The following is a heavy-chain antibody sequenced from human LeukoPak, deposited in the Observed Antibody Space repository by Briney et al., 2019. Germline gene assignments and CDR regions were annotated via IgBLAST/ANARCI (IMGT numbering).Heavy chain of an antibody. V-gene: IGHV3-74*03. CDR2: INSDGRRT. CDR1: AFTFSSYW. CDR3: AREGYYDSSGYSIRFSY. D-gene: IGHD3-22*01. Sequence: GGSLRLSCAASAFTFSSYWMHWVRHAPGKGLVWVSRINSDGRRTMYADSVKGRLTISRDNAKNTFYLQMNSLRAEDTAVYYCAREGYYDSSGYSIRFSYWGQGTLVTVSS. J-gene: IGHJ4*02.